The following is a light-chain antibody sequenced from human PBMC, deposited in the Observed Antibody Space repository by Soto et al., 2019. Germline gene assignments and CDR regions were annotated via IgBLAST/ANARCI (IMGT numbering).Light chain of an antibody. CDR3: HQYGGSPGT. CDR2: DAS. V-gene: IGKV3-20*01. J-gene: IGKJ1*01. Sequence: EIVMTQSPATLSVSPGERATLSCRASQSISSNLAWYQQKPGQAPRLLIYDASSRATGVPDRFSGSGSGTDFTLTISRLEPEDFAVYYCHQYGGSPGTLGQGTK. CDR1: QSISSN.